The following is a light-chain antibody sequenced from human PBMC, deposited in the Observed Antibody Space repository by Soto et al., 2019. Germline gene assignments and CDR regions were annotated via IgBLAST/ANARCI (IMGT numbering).Light chain of an antibody. CDR3: QQYNNWPLT. CDR2: GAS. V-gene: IGKV3-15*01. Sequence: EIVMTQSPATLSVSPGERATLSCRASPSVSSNLAWYQQKPGQAPRLLIYGASTRATGIPARFSGSGSGTEFTLTISSLQSEDLAVYYCQQYNNWPLTFGQGTKVEIK. CDR1: PSVSSN. J-gene: IGKJ1*01.